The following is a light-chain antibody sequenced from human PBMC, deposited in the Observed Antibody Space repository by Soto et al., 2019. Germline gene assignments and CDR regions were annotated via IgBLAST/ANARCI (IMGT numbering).Light chain of an antibody. CDR2: EVS. V-gene: IGLV2-8*01. CDR1: SSDVGGYSY. J-gene: IGLJ1*01. CDR3: SSYAGSNNFV. Sequence: QSVLTRPPSASGSPGQSVTISCTGTSSDVGGYSYVSWYQQHPGKAPKLMIYEVSKRPSGVPDRFSGSKSGNTASLTVSGLQAEDEADYYCSSYAGSNNFVFGTGTKVTV.